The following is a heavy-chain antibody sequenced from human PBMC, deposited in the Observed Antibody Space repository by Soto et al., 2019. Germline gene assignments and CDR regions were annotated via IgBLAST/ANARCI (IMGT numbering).Heavy chain of an antibody. V-gene: IGHV3-23*01. CDR2: ITGSGSDT. CDR1: GFSFNNYA. CDR3: AKLGSSAWSPHYYFDY. D-gene: IGHD3-10*01. J-gene: IGHJ4*02. Sequence: GSLRLSCAASGFSFNNYAMCWVRQAPGKGLEWVSAITGSGSDTYYLDSVKGRFTISRDNSKNTLFLQMNSLRAEDTDIYYCAKLGSSAWSPHYYFDYWGQGTLVTVSS.